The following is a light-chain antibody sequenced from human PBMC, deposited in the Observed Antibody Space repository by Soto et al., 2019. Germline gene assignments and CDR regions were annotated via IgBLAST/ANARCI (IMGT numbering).Light chain of an antibody. Sequence: DTVLTQSPGTLSLSPGERATLSCRASQSVSSSYLALYQQKPGQAPRLLIYGASSRATGIPDRFSGSGSGTDFTLTISRLEPEDFAVYYCQQYGSSRTFGQGTKLEIK. CDR2: GAS. J-gene: IGKJ1*01. V-gene: IGKV3-20*01. CDR3: QQYGSSRT. CDR1: QSVSSSY.